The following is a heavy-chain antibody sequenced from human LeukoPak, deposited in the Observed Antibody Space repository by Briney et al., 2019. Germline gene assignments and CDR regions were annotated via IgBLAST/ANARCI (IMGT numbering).Heavy chain of an antibody. CDR1: GYTFTIYG. Sequence: GASVKVSCKASGYTFTIYGISWVRQAPGQGREWMGWISAYNGNTNYAQKLQGRVTMTTDTSTSTAYMELRSLRSDDTAVYYCARDRNIVVVPAANLFDPWGQGTLVTVSS. J-gene: IGHJ5*02. CDR3: ARDRNIVVVPAANLFDP. D-gene: IGHD2-2*01. V-gene: IGHV1-18*01. CDR2: ISAYNGNT.